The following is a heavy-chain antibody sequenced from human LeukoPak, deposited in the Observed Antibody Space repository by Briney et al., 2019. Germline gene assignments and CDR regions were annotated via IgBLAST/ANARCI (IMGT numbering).Heavy chain of an antibody. V-gene: IGHV3-23*01. CDR3: ARSPVGTVLGGVVILYYYYMDV. Sequence: GGSLRLSCAASGFTFTKFAMTWVRQAPGKGLEWVSTIGGLGHSTNYADSVKGRFTISRDNAKNSLYLLMNSLRAEDTAVYYCARSPVGTVLGGVVILYYYYMDVWGKGTTVTVSS. CDR1: GFTFTKFA. J-gene: IGHJ6*03. CDR2: IGGLGHST. D-gene: IGHD3-3*01.